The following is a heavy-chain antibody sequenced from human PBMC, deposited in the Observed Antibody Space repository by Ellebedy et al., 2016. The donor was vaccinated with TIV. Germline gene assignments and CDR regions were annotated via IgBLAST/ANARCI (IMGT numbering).Heavy chain of an antibody. CDR3: ARANTAMVRRNQIDV. V-gene: IGHV3-33*01. CDR1: GFIFSSYG. D-gene: IGHD5-18*01. J-gene: IGHJ6*02. CDR2: IWYDGNKK. Sequence: GESLKISCAASGFIFSSYGMHWVRQAPGKGLEWVAVIWYDGNKKDYADSVKGRFTISRDNSKNTLYLQMNSLRAEDTAVYYCARANTAMVRRNQIDVWGQGTTVTVSS.